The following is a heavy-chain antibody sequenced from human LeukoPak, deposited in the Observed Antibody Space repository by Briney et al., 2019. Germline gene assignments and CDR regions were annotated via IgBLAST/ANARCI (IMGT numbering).Heavy chain of an antibody. CDR2: INHSGST. J-gene: IGHJ4*02. CDR1: GGSISSSSYY. Sequence: PSETLSLTCTVSGGSISSSSYYWGWIRQPPGKGLEWIGEINHSGSTNYNPSLKSRVTISVDTSKNQFSLKLSSVTAADTAVYYCARGNVGAVAVPIDYWGQGTLVTVSS. D-gene: IGHD6-19*01. CDR3: ARGNVGAVAVPIDY. V-gene: IGHV4-39*07.